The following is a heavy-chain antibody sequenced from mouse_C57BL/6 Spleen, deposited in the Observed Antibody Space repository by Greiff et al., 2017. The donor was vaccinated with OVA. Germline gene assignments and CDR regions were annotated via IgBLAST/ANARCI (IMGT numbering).Heavy chain of an antibody. D-gene: IGHD1-1*01. J-gene: IGHJ1*03. V-gene: IGHV5-17*01. CDR1: GFTFSDYG. CDR3: ARSGYYGSSYGYFDV. Sequence: DVKLVESGGGLVKPGGSLKLSCAASGFTFSDYGMHWVRQAPEKGLEWVAYISSGSSTIYYADTVKGRFTISRDNAKNTLFLQMTSLRSEDTAMYYCARSGYYGSSYGYFDVWGTGTTVTVSS. CDR2: ISSGSSTI.